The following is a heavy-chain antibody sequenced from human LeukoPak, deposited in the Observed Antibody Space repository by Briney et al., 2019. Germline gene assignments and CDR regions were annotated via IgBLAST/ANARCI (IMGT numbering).Heavy chain of an antibody. V-gene: IGHV1-18*01. D-gene: IGHD2-2*01. CDR2: ISAYNGNT. Sequence: ASVKVSCKASGYTFTSYGISWVRQAPGQGLEWMGWISAYNGNTNYAQKLQGRVTMTTDTSTSTAYMELRSLRSDDTAVYYCARGYCSSTSCSNFDYWGQGTLVTVSS. CDR1: GYTFTSYG. J-gene: IGHJ4*02. CDR3: ARGYCSSTSCSNFDY.